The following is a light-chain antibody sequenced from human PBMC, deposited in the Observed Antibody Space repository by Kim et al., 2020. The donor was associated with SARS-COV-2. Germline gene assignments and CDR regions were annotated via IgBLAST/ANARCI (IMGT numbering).Light chain of an antibody. J-gene: IGKJ2*01. V-gene: IGKV1-39*01. CDR1: QNVADY. Sequence: SATVGDRVPITCGPSQNVADYLHWYQHKPGKAPKRLIYATSDLQTGVPSRFSGRGSGTDFTLTISSREPEEFATYYCQQSHSTPYTFGQGTKLEI. CDR2: ATS. CDR3: QQSHSTPYT.